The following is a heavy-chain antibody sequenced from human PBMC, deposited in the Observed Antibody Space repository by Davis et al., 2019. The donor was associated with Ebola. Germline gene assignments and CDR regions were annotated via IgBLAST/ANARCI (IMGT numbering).Heavy chain of an antibody. CDR1: GLSLSTRGVG. CDR3: ARYHVIYGLDV. J-gene: IGHJ6*04. V-gene: IGHV2-5*02. D-gene: IGHD1-26*01. CDR2: IYWDEDK. Sequence: SGPTLVKPTQTLTLTCTLSGLSLSTRGVGVAWVRQPPGKALEWLAVIYWDEDKRYSPSLKTRLSISKDKSKNQAVLTLTNMDPKDTATYYCARYHVIYGLDVWGTETTVTVSS.